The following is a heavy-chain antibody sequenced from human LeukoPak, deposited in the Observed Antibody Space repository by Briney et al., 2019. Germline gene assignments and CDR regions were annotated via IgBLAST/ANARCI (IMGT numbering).Heavy chain of an antibody. Sequence: GGSLRLSCAASGFTFRSYSMHWVRQAPGKGPEWVSYITSSNDTIYHADSVKGRFTISRDNSKNTLYLQMNSLRAEDTAVYYCANSDGAPGGYWGQGTLVTVSS. CDR3: ANSDGAPGGY. V-gene: IGHV3-48*01. CDR1: GFTFRSYS. CDR2: ITSSNDTI. J-gene: IGHJ4*02. D-gene: IGHD4-17*01.